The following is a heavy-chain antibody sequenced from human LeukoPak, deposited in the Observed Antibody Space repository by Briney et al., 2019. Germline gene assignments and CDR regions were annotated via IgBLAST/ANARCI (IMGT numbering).Heavy chain of an antibody. CDR1: GFTFSSYG. CDR2: IWYDGSNK. J-gene: IGHJ4*02. D-gene: IGHD1-26*01. Sequence: PGRSLRLSCAASGFTFSSYGMHWVRQAPGKGLEWVAVIWYDGSNKYYADSVKGRFTISRDNSKNTLYLQMNSLRAEDTAVYYCARDGGTIATRYYFGYWGQGTLVTVSS. CDR3: ARDGGTIATRYYFGY. V-gene: IGHV3-33*01.